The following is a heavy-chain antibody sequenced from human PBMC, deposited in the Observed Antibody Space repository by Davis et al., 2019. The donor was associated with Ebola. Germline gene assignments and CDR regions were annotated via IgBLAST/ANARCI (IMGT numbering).Heavy chain of an antibody. D-gene: IGHD4-17*01. CDR2: IIPVFATT. Sequence: AASVKVSCKASGGTFSSYAISWVRQAPGQRLEWMGGIIPVFATTNYAQKFQGRVTITADESTSTAYMELSSLRSEDTAVDYCARDRASRYGEFDYWGQGTLVTVSS. CDR1: GGTFSSYA. J-gene: IGHJ4*02. CDR3: ARDRASRYGEFDY. V-gene: IGHV1-69*13.